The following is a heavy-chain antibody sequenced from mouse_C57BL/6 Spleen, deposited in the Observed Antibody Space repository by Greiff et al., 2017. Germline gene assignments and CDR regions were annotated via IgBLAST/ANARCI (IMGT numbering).Heavy chain of an antibody. V-gene: IGHV2-2*01. Sequence: VQVVESGPGLVQPSQSLSITCTVSGFSLTSYGVHWVRQSPGKGLEWLGVIWSGGSTDYNEAFISRLSISKDNSKSQVFFKMNSLQADDTAIYYCARNVDYALNFDVWGTGTTVTVSS. CDR3: ARNVDYALNFDV. J-gene: IGHJ1*03. CDR1: GFSLTSYG. CDR2: IWSGGST. D-gene: IGHD2-4*01.